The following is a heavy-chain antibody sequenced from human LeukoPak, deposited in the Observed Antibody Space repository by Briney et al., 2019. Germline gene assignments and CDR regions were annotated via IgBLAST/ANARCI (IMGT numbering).Heavy chain of an antibody. Sequence: GGSLRLSCAASGFTVSSNYMSWVRQAPGKGLEWVSIIYSGGSTFYADSVKGRFTISRDNSKNTLYLQMNSLRAEDSAVYYCARGGSYLSAFDIWGQGTMVTVSS. V-gene: IGHV3-53*01. J-gene: IGHJ3*02. CDR2: IYSGGST. D-gene: IGHD1-26*01. CDR3: ARGGSYLSAFDI. CDR1: GFTVSSNY.